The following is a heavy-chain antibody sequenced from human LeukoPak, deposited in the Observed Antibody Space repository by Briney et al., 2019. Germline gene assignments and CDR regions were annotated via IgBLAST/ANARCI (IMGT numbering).Heavy chain of an antibody. V-gene: IGHV3-30-3*01. CDR3: ARVTGTPSGHAFDI. J-gene: IGHJ3*02. Sequence: PGGSLRLSCAASGFTFSSYWMSWVRQAPGKGLEWVAVISYDGSNKYYADSVKGRFTISRDNSKNTLYLQMNSLRAEDTAVYYCARVTGTPSGHAFDIWGQGTMVTVSS. D-gene: IGHD1-1*01. CDR1: GFTFSSYW. CDR2: ISYDGSNK.